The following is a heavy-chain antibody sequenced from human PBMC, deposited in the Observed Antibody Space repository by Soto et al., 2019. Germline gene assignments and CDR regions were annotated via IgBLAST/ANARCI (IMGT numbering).Heavy chain of an antibody. D-gene: IGHD3-10*01. Sequence: PSETLSLTCTVSGGSISSYYWSWIRQPPGKGLEWIGYIYYSGSTNYNPSLKSRVTISVDTSKNQFSLKLSSVTAADTAVYYCARDRMVRGVIPKGFDYWGQGTLVTVSS. J-gene: IGHJ4*02. CDR1: GGSISSYY. CDR3: ARDRMVRGVIPKGFDY. CDR2: IYYSGST. V-gene: IGHV4-59*01.